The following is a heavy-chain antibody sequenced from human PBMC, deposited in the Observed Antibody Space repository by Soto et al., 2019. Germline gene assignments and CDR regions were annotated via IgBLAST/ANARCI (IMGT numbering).Heavy chain of an antibody. V-gene: IGHV1-18*01. CDR2: ISPKSGSK. CDR3: VKDRDSNSWPSRDV. D-gene: IGHD3-22*01. J-gene: IGHJ6*02. Sequence: GASVKVSCKTSGYTFTRNGISWVRQAPGQGLEWMGWISPKSGSKKYAQKFQGRVIMTTDTSTSTAYMELRSLRCDDTAVYYCVKDRDSNSWPSRDVWGPGTTVTSP. CDR1: GYTFTRNG.